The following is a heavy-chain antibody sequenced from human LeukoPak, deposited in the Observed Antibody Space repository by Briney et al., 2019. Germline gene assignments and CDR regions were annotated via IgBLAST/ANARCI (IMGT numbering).Heavy chain of an antibody. V-gene: IGHV3-30*18. CDR3: ANLPPPVKTPPGDFDY. J-gene: IGHJ4*02. CDR1: GFTFSSYG. D-gene: IGHD3-10*01. Sequence: GGSLRLSCAASGFTFSSYGMHWVRQAPGKGLEWVAVISYDGRNKYYADSVKGRFTISRDNSKNTLYLQMNSLRAEDTAVYYCANLPPPVKTPPGDFDYGGQETLVTVSS. CDR2: ISYDGRNK.